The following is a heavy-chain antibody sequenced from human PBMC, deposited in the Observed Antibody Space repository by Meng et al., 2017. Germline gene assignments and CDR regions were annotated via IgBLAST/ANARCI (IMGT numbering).Heavy chain of an antibody. CDR1: GFTFNNYW. D-gene: IGHD1-1*01. J-gene: IGHJ4*02. Sequence: VEFGGGLVQPGGSLRLSCAASGFTFNNYWMHWVRQVPGKGLVWVSRISGDGSITNYADSVKGRFTISRDNAKNTLYLQMNSLRPEDTAVYYCLDEAPRSDYWGQGSLVTVSS. CDR3: LDEAPRSDY. CDR2: ISGDGSIT. V-gene: IGHV3-74*01.